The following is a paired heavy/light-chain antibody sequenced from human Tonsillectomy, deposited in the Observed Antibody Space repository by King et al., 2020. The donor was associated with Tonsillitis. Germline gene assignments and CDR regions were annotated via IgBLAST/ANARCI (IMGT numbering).Heavy chain of an antibody. CDR2: TSHSGYT. V-gene: IGHV4-31*03. CDR1: GGSISGGSINNDWR. D-gene: IGHD5-18*01. Sequence: QVQLQESGSRLLKTSQTLSLTCTVSGGSISGGSINNDWRWGWVRQHPGRGLEWIGDTSHSGYTSYNSSLKSRVTMSLETTKRRISLEVTSVTVADTAVYFCARRRGYISGYFDTWGRGILVTVSS. J-gene: IGHJ4*02. CDR3: ARRRGYISGYFDT.
Light chain of an antibody. V-gene: IGLV1-51*02. CDR2: END. CDR3: GTWDGCLNAWV. Sequence: QSVLTQPPSVSAAPGQKVTISCSGGSCNIGNNYVSWYQQLPGTAPKLLINENDQRPSGIPDRFSGSKSGTSATLGITTLQTGDEADYYCGTWDGCLNAWVFGGGTKLTVL. J-gene: IGLJ3*02. CDR1: SCNIGNNY.